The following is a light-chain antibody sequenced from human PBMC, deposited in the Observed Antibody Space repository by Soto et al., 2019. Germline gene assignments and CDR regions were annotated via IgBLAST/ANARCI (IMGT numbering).Light chain of an antibody. CDR3: NSYADSNTYV. Sequence: QSVLTQPPSASGSPGQSVTISCTGTSSDVGRYNFVSWYQHHPGKAPKLMIYDVSQRPSGVPDRFSGSKSGNTASLTVSGFQAEDEADYYCNSYADSNTYVFGTGTKLTVL. J-gene: IGLJ1*01. CDR2: DVS. V-gene: IGLV2-8*01. CDR1: SSDVGRYNF.